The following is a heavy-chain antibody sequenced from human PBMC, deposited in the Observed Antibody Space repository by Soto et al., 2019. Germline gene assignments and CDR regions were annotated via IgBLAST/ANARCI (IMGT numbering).Heavy chain of an antibody. CDR2: IIPILCIA. J-gene: IGHJ4*02. CDR3: ATHYYDSSGYYY. CDR1: GGTFSSYT. Sequence: QVPLVQSGAEVKKPGSSVKVSCKASGGTFSSYTISWVRQAPGQGLEWMGRIIPILCIANYAQKFQGRVTITADKSTSTAYMELSSLRSEDTAVYYCATHYYDSSGYYYWGQGTLVTVSS. D-gene: IGHD3-22*01. V-gene: IGHV1-69*02.